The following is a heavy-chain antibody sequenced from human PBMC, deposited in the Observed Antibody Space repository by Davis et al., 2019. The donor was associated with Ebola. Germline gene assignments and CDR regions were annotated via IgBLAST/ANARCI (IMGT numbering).Heavy chain of an antibody. CDR1: GFTFSSYN. CDR3: AREINTDMGY. V-gene: IGHV3-21*01. J-gene: IGHJ4*02. D-gene: IGHD5-18*01. Sequence: GGSLRLSCAASGFTFSSYNMNWVRQAPGKGLEWVSSISSSGGYTYYADSMKGRFTISRDNAKNSLYLQMSSLRAEDTAVYYCAREINTDMGYWGQGTLVTVSS. CDR2: ISSSGGYT.